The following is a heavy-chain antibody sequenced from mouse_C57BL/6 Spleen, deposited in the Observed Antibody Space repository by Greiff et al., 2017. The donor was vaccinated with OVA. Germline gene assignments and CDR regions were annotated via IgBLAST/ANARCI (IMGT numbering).Heavy chain of an antibody. Sequence: EVKLMESGPELVKPGASVKISCKASGYSFTDYNMNWVKQSNGKSLEWIGVINPNYGTTSYNQKFKGKATLTVDQSSSTAYMQLNSLTSEDSAVYYCARAGNYVGYFDVWGTGTTVTVSS. J-gene: IGHJ1*03. D-gene: IGHD2-1*01. CDR2: INPNYGTT. CDR3: ARAGNYVGYFDV. V-gene: IGHV1-39*01. CDR1: GYSFTDYN.